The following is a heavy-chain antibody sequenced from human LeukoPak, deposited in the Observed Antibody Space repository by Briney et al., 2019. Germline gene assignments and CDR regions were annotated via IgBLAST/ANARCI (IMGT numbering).Heavy chain of an antibody. CDR2: IYYSGST. V-gene: IGHV4-59*01. CDR1: GGSISSYY. D-gene: IGHD4-17*01. J-gene: IGHJ4*02. Sequence: PSETLSLTCTVSGGSISSYYWSWIRQPPGKGLEWIGYIYYSGSTNYNPSLKSRVTISVDTSKNQFSLKLSSVTAADTAVYYCAREGTVTFDYWGQGTLVTVSS. CDR3: AREGTVTFDY.